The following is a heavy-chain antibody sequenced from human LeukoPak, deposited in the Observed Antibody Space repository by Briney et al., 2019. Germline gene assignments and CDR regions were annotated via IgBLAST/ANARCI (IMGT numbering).Heavy chain of an antibody. CDR1: GYTVTSYG. V-gene: IGHV1-18*01. J-gene: IGHJ4*02. D-gene: IGHD5-12*01. CDR3: ARLLHSIVATYGFDY. Sequence: ASVKVSCKAPGYTVTSYGISWVRQAPGQGLEWMGWISAYNGNTNYAQKLQGRVTMTTDTSTSTAYMELRSLRSDDTAVYYCARLLHSIVATYGFDYWGQGTLVTVSS. CDR2: ISAYNGNT.